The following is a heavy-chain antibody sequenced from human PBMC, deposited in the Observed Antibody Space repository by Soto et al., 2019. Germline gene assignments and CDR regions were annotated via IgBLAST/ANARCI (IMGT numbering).Heavy chain of an antibody. CDR3: ARAGNIVVVPAAPTDYYYYGMDV. V-gene: IGHV4-30-4*01. CDR1: GGSISSGDYY. CDR2: IYYSGST. Sequence: LSLTCTVSGGSISSGDYYWSWIRQPPGKGLEWIGYIYYSGSTYYNPSLKSRVTISVDTSKNQFSLKLSSVTAADAAVYYCARAGNIVVVPAAPTDYYYYGMDVWGQGTTVTVSS. J-gene: IGHJ6*02. D-gene: IGHD2-2*01.